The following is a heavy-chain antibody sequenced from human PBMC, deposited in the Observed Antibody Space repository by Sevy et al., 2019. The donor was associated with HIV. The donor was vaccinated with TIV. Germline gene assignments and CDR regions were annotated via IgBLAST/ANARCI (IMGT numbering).Heavy chain of an antibody. CDR1: GGSISRGQFY. J-gene: IGHJ2*01. CDR3: ARNVGDYVLRYFDL. V-gene: IGHV4-61*02. CDR2: VHNTGSA. D-gene: IGHD4-17*01. Sequence: SETLSLTCTVSGGSISRGQFYWSWIRQPAGQGLEWIGRVHNTGSATYNPSLRNRVGMSIDTSKNQFSLVLSSVTAADTAVYYCARNVGDYVLRYFDLWGRGTLVTVSS.